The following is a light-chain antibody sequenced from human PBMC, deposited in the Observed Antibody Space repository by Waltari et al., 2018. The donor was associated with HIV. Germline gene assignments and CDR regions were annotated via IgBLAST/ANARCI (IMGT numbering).Light chain of an antibody. CDR3: CSYAGTYTFVV. V-gene: IGLV2-11*01. Sequence: QSPLTHPRSLSGSPGQSVTFPCTGTSIDVGSYNYLSWYQHHPGKAPNLILYDVSERPSGVPDRFSGSKSGNTASLTISGLQAEDEADYYCCSYAGTYTFVVFGGGTKLTVL. CDR1: SIDVGSYNY. CDR2: DVS. J-gene: IGLJ2*01.